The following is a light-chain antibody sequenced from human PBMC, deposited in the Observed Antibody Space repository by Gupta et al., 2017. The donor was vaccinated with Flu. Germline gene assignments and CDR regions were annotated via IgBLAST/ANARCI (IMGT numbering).Light chain of an antibody. CDR1: QSVSSSY. CDR2: GAS. V-gene: IGKV3-20*01. CDR3: QQYGSSPT. Sequence: EIVLTQSPGTLSLSPGERATLSCRASQSVSSSYLAWYRQKPGQAPRLLIYGASSRATGIPDRFSGSGSGTDFTITISRLEPEDFAVYYCQQYGSSPTFGGGTKVEIK. J-gene: IGKJ4*01.